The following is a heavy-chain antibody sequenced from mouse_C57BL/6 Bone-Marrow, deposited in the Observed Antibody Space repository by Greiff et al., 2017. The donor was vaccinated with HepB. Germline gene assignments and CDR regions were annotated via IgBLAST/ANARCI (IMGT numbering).Heavy chain of an antibody. J-gene: IGHJ3*01. V-gene: IGHV7-3*01. CDR3: ARYNYGSRNWFAY. D-gene: IGHD1-1*01. CDR1: GFTFTDYY. CDR2: IRNKANGYTT. Sequence: EVKLQESGGGLVQPGGSLSLSCAASGFTFTDYYMSWVRQPPGKALEWLGFIRNKANGYTTEYSASVKGRFTISRDNSQSILYLQMNALRAEDSATYYCARYNYGSRNWFAYWGQGTLVTVSA.